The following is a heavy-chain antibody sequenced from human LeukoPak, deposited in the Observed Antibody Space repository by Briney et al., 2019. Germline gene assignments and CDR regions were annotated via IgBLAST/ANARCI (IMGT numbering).Heavy chain of an antibody. CDR1: GFTFDTFA. D-gene: IGHD3-22*01. V-gene: IGHV3-30-3*02. Sequence: PGGSLRLSCAASGFTFDTFAMHWVRQAPGKGLEWVAVISYDGSNKYYADSVKGRFTISRDNSKNTLYLQMNSLRAEDTAVYYCARGHYYDSSGYYYWGQGTLVTVSS. J-gene: IGHJ4*02. CDR2: ISYDGSNK. CDR3: ARGHYYDSSGYYY.